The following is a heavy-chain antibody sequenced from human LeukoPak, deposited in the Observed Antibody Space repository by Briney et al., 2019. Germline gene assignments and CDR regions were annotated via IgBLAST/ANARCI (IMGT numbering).Heavy chain of an antibody. CDR1: GGSISSGTYY. Sequence: SRTLSLTCTVSGGSISSGTYYWGWIRRPAGKGLEWIGRVYTSGSTNYTPSLKSRVTISVDTSKNQFSLKLSSVTAADTAVYYCARAKFWSGLDYWGQGTLVTVSS. CDR3: ARAKFWSGLDY. CDR2: VYTSGST. D-gene: IGHD3-3*01. J-gene: IGHJ4*02. V-gene: IGHV4-61*02.